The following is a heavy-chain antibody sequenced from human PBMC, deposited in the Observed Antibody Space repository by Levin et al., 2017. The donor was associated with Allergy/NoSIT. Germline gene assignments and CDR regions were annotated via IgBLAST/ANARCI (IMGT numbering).Heavy chain of an antibody. V-gene: IGHV3-30*18. CDR2: SANDGSQQ. CDR1: GIRFSDYG. D-gene: IGHD3-10*01. Sequence: GGSLRLSCAVSGIRFSDYGFHLVRQAPGKGLEWVTLSANDGSQQFYADSVKGRFTVSRDKSKNTLNLQMRYLRPDDTAVYYCAKGGSFDSWGQGTLVTVSS. CDR3: AKGGSFDS. J-gene: IGHJ4*02.